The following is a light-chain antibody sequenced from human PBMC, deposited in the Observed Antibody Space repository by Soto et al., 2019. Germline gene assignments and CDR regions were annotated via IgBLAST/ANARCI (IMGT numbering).Light chain of an antibody. Sequence: EIVMTQSPPSLSVTPGEPASISCRSSQSLLHSNGFQYLDWYLQKPGQSPQLLIYLGFNRASGVPDRFSGSGSGTDFTLKISRXEAEDVGIYFCMQPLEAPWTFGQGTKVDIK. CDR2: LGF. J-gene: IGKJ1*01. CDR1: QSLLHSNGFQY. V-gene: IGKV2-28*01. CDR3: MQPLEAPWT.